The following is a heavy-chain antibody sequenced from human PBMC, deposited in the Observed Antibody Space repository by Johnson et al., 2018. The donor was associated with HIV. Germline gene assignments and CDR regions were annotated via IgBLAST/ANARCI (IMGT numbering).Heavy chain of an antibody. V-gene: IGHV3-30*02. CDR1: GFTFSSYG. Sequence: QVQLVESGGGVVQPGGSLRLSCAASGFTFSSYGMHWVRQAPGKGLEWVAFIRYAGSNKYYAESVKGRFTISSDNSKNTLYLQMNSLRAEDTALYYCARGVGATTVAAFDIWGQGTMVTVSS. CDR3: ARGVGATTVAAFDI. CDR2: IRYAGSNK. J-gene: IGHJ3*02. D-gene: IGHD1-26*01.